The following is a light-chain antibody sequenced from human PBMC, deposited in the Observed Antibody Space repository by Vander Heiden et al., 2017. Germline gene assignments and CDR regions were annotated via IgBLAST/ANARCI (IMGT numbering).Light chain of an antibody. V-gene: IGKV2-28*01. Sequence: DIVMTQSPRSLPVTPGQPASTFCRSSQSLLHSNGYYYFDWYLQKPGQSPQLLIYLGSNRASGVPDRFSGSGSGTDFTLKISRVEPEDVGVYYCMQALQTPLTFGGGTKVEIK. J-gene: IGKJ4*01. CDR2: LGS. CDR3: MQALQTPLT. CDR1: QSLLHSNGYYY.